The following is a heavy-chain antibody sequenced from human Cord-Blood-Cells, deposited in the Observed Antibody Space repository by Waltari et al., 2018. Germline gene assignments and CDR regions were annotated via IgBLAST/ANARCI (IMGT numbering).Heavy chain of an antibody. J-gene: IGHJ4*02. V-gene: IGHV4-39*01. CDR1: GGSISSSSYY. CDR2: IYYSGST. Sequence: QLQLQESGPGLVKHSETLSLTCTVSGGSISSSSYYWGWIRQPPGKGLEWIGSIYYSGSTYYNPSLKSRVAISVDTSKNQFSLKLSSVTAADTAVYYCARRTPWVDYWGQGTLVTVSS. CDR3: ARRTPWVDY. D-gene: IGHD2-15*01.